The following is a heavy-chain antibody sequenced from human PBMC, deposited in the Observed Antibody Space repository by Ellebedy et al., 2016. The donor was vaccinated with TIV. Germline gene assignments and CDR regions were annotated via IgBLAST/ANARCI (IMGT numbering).Heavy chain of an antibody. D-gene: IGHD6-19*01. CDR3: ARELDKSSGWYGGAAY. V-gene: IGHV3-30-3*01. Sequence: PGGSLRLSCAASGFTFSSYTIHWIRQAPGKGLEWVAVISYDGSSKYYADSVKGRFTISRDNPITPLYLEMNSLRAEDTAVYYCARELDKSSGWYGGAAYWGQGTLVTVSS. J-gene: IGHJ4*02. CDR1: GFTFSSYT. CDR2: ISYDGSSK.